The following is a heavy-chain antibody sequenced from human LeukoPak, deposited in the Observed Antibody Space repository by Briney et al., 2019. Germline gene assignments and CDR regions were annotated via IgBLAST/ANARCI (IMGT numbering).Heavy chain of an antibody. Sequence: ASVKVSCKASGYTFTGYYIHWVRQAPGQGLEWMGWINPNSGGTNYAQKFQGRVTMTRDTSISTAYMELSRLRSDDTAVYYCARARPSLIVGATTRMVAAFDIWGQGTMVTVSS. CDR2: INPNSGGT. J-gene: IGHJ3*02. D-gene: IGHD1-26*01. CDR3: ARARPSLIVGATTRMVAAFDI. V-gene: IGHV1-2*02. CDR1: GYTFTGYY.